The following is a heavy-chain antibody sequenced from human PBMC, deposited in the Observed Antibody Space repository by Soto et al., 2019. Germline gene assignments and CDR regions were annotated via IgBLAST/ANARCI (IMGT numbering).Heavy chain of an antibody. CDR1: GGTFGSYA. D-gene: IGHD2-2*01. Sequence: QVQLVQSGAEVKTPGSSVKVSCKASGGTFGSYAISWVRQAPGQGLEWMGGIIPIPGTANYAQKFQGRVKIAADESTSTAYMELSSLRSEDTAVYYCARSQGSSTSLEIYYYYYYGMDVWGQGTTVTVSS. CDR2: IIPIPGTA. V-gene: IGHV1-69*01. J-gene: IGHJ6*02. CDR3: ARSQGSSTSLEIYYYYYYGMDV.